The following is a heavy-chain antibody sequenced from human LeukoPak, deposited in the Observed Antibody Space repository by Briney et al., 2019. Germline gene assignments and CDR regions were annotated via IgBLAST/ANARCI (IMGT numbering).Heavy chain of an antibody. Sequence: PGGSLRLSCAASGFTFSSYSMNWVRQAPGKGLEWVSSISSSSSYIYYADSVKGRFTISRDNAKNSLYLQMNSLRAEDTAVYYCARGLRRDGYNVDYWGQGTLVTVSS. D-gene: IGHD5-24*01. CDR2: ISSSSSYI. CDR3: ARGLRRDGYNVDY. CDR1: GFTFSSYS. V-gene: IGHV3-21*01. J-gene: IGHJ4*02.